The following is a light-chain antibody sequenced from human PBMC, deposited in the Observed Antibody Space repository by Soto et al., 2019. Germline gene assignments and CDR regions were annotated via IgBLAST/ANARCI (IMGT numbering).Light chain of an antibody. CDR2: GAT. CDR3: CSYAGSYTLV. CDR1: SSNIGAGYD. V-gene: IGLV1-40*01. J-gene: IGLJ3*02. Sequence: QSVLTQPPSVSGAPGQRVTISCTGSSSNIGAGYDVHWYQQHPGTAPRLLIYGATHRPSGVPERFSGSRSGSSASLTITGLQAEDEADYYCCSYAGSYTLVFGGGTKLTVL.